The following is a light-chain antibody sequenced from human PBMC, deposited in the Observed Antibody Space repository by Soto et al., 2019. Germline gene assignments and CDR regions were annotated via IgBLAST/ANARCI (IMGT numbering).Light chain of an antibody. J-gene: IGKJ1*01. CDR1: QSVSSTY. CDR2: GAS. V-gene: IGKV3-20*01. CDR3: LQYNNWVPT. Sequence: EIVLSQSPGTLSLPLGETATLSCRASQSVSSTYLAWYQQKPGQAPRLLIYGASSRASGIPDRFSGSGSGTEFTFTISSLQSEDFAVYYCLQYNNWVPTFGQGTKVDI.